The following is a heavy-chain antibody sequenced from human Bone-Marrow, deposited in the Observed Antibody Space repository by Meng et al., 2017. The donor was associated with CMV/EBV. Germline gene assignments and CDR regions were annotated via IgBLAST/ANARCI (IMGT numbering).Heavy chain of an antibody. D-gene: IGHD6-13*01. CDR2: IKQDGSEK. Sequence: GGSLRLSCAASGFTFSSYWMSWVRQAPGKGLEWVANIKQDGSEKYYVDSVKGRFTISRDNSKNTLYLQMNSLRAEDTAVYYCAKDRVAAAGIYDDYWGQGTLVTVSS. J-gene: IGHJ4*02. CDR3: AKDRVAAAGIYDDY. CDR1: GFTFSSYW. V-gene: IGHV3-7*01.